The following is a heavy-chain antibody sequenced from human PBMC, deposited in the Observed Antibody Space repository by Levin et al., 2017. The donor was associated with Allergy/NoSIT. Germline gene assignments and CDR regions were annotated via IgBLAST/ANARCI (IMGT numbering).Heavy chain of an antibody. CDR2: VSDAYRST. CDR1: GFIFTSYV. D-gene: IGHD2-15*01. CDR3: VSYRAGPYIHIAY. J-gene: IGHJ4*02. V-gene: IGHV3-23*01. Sequence: GESLKISCAASGFIFTSYVMSWVRQAPGKGLEWVSAVSDAYRSTFYASPVRGRFTISRDNSKNTAYLQMNSLRDEDTAVYYCVSYRAGPYIHIAYWGQGTLVTVSS.